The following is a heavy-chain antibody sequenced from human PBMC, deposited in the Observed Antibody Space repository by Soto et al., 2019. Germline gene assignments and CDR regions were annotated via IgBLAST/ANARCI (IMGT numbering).Heavy chain of an antibody. J-gene: IGHJ4*02. CDR3: ARVQVDGFPPYFDY. CDR1: GFTFSSYW. V-gene: IGHV3-74*01. D-gene: IGHD2-21*01. Sequence: GGSLRLSCAASGFTFSSYWMHWVRQAPGKGLVWVSRINSDGSSTSYADSVKGRFTISRDNAKNTLYLQMNSLRAEDTAVYYCARVQVDGFPPYFDYWGQGTLVTVSS. CDR2: INSDGSST.